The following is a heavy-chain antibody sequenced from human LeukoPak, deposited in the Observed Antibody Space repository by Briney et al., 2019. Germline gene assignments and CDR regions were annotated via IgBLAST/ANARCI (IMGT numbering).Heavy chain of an antibody. V-gene: IGHV3-21*01. J-gene: IGHJ3*02. D-gene: IGHD3-10*01. CDR3: ARASSGTSLIDAFDI. CDR1: GFTFSSYS. CDR2: ISSSSSYI. Sequence: GGSLRLSCAASGFTFSSYSMNWVRQAPGKGLEWVSSISSSSSYIYYADSVKGRFTISRDNTKNSLYLQMNSLRAEDTAVYYCARASSGTSLIDAFDIWGQGTMVTVSS.